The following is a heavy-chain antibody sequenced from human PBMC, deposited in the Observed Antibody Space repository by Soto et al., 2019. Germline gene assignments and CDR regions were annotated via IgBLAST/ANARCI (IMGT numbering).Heavy chain of an antibody. J-gene: IGHJ6*02. CDR1: GGSFSGYY. V-gene: IGHV4-34*01. CDR2: INHSGST. Sequence: PSETLSLTCAVYGGSFSGYYWSWIRQPPGKGLEWIGEINHSGSTNYNPSLKSRVTISVDTSKNQFSLKLSSVTAADTAVYYCARGPVLVVVAATRTYGMDVWGQGTTVTVSS. D-gene: IGHD2-15*01. CDR3: ARGPVLVVVAATRTYGMDV.